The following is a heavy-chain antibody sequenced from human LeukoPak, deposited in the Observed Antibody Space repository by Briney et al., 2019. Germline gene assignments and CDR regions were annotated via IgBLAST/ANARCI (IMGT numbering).Heavy chain of an antibody. J-gene: IGHJ4*02. V-gene: IGHV1-2*02. CDR2: TNPSTGAT. CDR1: GYTFTDYL. D-gene: IGHD5-24*01. Sequence: ASVKVSCKASGYTFTDYLMHWVRLVPGQGLEWMGWTNPSTGATKCAQKFQGRVVMTRDTSISTVYMEMGRLRPDDTAVYFCARDRWGDGFAYFDYWGQGTLVTVSS. CDR3: ARDRWGDGFAYFDY.